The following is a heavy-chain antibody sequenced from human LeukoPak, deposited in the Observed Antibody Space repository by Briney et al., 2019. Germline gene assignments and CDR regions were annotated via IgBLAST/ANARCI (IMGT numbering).Heavy chain of an antibody. D-gene: IGHD3-22*01. J-gene: IGHJ4*02. CDR2: MSGSGGMT. Sequence: GGSLRLSCALSGFTFSAYAMSWVRQAPEKGVEWVSPMSGSGGMTYYADSVKGRFSISRDNSKNTLHLQMNSLRAEDTAVYYCAKGAVPYYDGSGYNYFDYWGQGTPVTVSS. V-gene: IGHV3-23*01. CDR3: AKGAVPYYDGSGYNYFDY. CDR1: GFTFSAYA.